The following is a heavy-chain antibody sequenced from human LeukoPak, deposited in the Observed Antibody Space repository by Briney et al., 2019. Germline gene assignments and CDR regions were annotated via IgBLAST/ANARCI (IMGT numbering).Heavy chain of an antibody. Sequence: GGSLRLSCAASGFTFSSYAMTWVRQVPGKGLERVSVISGSGDTTYYADSVKGRLTISRDNSKNTLYLQMNSLRVEDTAVYYCAEEDSYGLVYWGQGTLVTVSS. CDR3: AEEDSYGLVY. J-gene: IGHJ4*02. D-gene: IGHD5-18*01. V-gene: IGHV3-23*01. CDR1: GFTFSSYA. CDR2: ISGSGDTT.